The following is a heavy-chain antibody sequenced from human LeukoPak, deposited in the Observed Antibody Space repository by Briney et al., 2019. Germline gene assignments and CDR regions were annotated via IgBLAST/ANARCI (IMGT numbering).Heavy chain of an antibody. CDR2: INPNSGGT. J-gene: IGHJ5*02. CDR3: ARDRGYCSSTSCYHWFDP. D-gene: IGHD2-2*01. Sequence: GASVKVSCKASGYTFIGYYMHWVRQAPGQGLEWMGWINPNSGGTNYAQKFQGRVTMTRDTSISTAYMELSRLRSDDTAVYYCARDRGYCSSTSCYHWFDPWGQGTLVTVSS. CDR1: GYTFIGYY. V-gene: IGHV1-2*02.